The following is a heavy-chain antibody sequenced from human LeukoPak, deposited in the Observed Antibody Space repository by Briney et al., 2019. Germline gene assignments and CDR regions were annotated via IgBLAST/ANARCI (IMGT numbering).Heavy chain of an antibody. V-gene: IGHV1-46*01. CDR3: ATAGRRLFGVLIPLSFDY. CDR2: IIPSDGFT. D-gene: IGHD3-3*01. J-gene: IGHJ4*02. CDR1: GYTFITYD. Sequence: ASVKVSCKASGYTFITYDINWVRQAPGQGLEWMGMIIPSDGFTTYAQKFQGRLTMTRDMSTSTVYMELSSLRSEDTALYYCATAGRRLFGVLIPLSFDYWGQGTLVTVSS.